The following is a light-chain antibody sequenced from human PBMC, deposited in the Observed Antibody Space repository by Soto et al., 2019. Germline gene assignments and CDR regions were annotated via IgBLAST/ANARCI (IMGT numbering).Light chain of an antibody. CDR3: QQYGSSLFT. V-gene: IGKV3-20*01. CDR2: DAS. J-gene: IGKJ3*01. Sequence: EIVLTQSPGTLSLSPGERATLSCRASQSVSSSYFAWYQQKPGQAPRLLIYDASSKATGIPDRFSGSGSGTEFTLTISRLQPEDFAVYYCQQYGSSLFTFGHGTKVEIK. CDR1: QSVSSSY.